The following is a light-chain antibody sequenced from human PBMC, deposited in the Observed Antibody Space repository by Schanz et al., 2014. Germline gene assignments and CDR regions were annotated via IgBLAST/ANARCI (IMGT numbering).Light chain of an antibody. CDR1: QSVSSN. J-gene: IGKJ1*01. Sequence: EIVMTQSPATLSVSPGERATLSCRASQSVSSNLAWYQQKPGQAPRLLIYGVSSRATGIPDSFSGSGSGTDFTLTISRLEPEDFAVYYCQQYGTSPRTFGQGTKVEIK. V-gene: IGKV3-20*01. CDR3: QQYGTSPRT. CDR2: GVS.